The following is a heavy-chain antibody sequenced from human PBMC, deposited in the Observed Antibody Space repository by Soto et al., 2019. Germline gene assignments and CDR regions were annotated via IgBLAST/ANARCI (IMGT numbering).Heavy chain of an antibody. J-gene: IGHJ5*02. Sequence: ASVKVSCKASGYTFTSYYMHWVRQAPGQGLEWMGIINPSGGSTSYAQKFQGRVTMTRDTSTSTVYMELSSLRSEDTAMYYCARADYDFWSGEINWFDPWGQGTLVTVSS. CDR1: GYTFTSYY. CDR2: INPSGGST. D-gene: IGHD3-3*01. V-gene: IGHV1-46*01. CDR3: ARADYDFWSGEINWFDP.